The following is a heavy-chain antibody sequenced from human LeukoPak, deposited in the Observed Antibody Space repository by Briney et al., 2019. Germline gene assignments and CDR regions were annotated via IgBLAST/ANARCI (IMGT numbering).Heavy chain of an antibody. D-gene: IGHD1-26*01. CDR3: ARSGTYYPDY. CDR2: IYSSGST. V-gene: IGHV4-59*01. J-gene: IGHJ4*02. Sequence: SETLSLTCTVSGGSIGSYYWSWIRQPPGKGLEWIGHIYSSGSTNYNPSLKSRVTISVDTSRNQFSLNLRSVTAADTAVYYCARSGTYYPDYWDQGTLVTVSS. CDR1: GGSIGSYY.